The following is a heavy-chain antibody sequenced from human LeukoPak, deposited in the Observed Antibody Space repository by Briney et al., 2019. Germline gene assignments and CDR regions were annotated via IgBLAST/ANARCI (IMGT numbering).Heavy chain of an antibody. CDR2: IYYSGST. CDR3: ARDLLNEGNHLDY. Sequence: SETLSLTCAVYGGSFSGYYWSWIRQPPGKGLEWIGYIYYSGSTHYNPSLKSRVTISVDTSKNQFSLKLSSVTAADTAVYYCARDLLNEGNHLDYWGQGTLVTVSS. D-gene: IGHD4-23*01. J-gene: IGHJ4*02. CDR1: GGSFSGYY. V-gene: IGHV4-30-4*01.